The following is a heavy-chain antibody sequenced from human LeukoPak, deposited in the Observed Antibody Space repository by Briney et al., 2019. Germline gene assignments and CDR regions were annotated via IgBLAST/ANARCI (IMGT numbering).Heavy chain of an antibody. J-gene: IGHJ6*02. CDR3: ARLGCSGGYCYNGMDV. CDR2: IYPCDSDL. CDR1: GYSFTTYW. Sequence: GESLKISCKASGYSFTTYWIAWVRQMPGNGLEWMGIIYPCDSDLRYSPSFQGQVTISADKSISTAYLQWSSLKASDTAMYYCARLGCSGGYCYNGMDVWGQGTTVTVSS. V-gene: IGHV5-51*01. D-gene: IGHD2-15*01.